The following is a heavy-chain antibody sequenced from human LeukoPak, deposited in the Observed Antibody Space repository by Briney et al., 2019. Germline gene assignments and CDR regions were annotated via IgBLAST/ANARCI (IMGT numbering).Heavy chain of an antibody. V-gene: IGHV3-30*03. CDR3: ARPPWATVGDAFDI. Sequence: SGGSLRLSCAASGFTFSSYVMHWVRQAPGKGLEWLAVISYDGSNKYYADSVKGRFTISRDNSKNTLYLQMNSLRAEDTAVYYCARPPWATVGDAFDIWGQGTMVTVSS. J-gene: IGHJ3*02. CDR1: GFTFSSYV. D-gene: IGHD1-26*01. CDR2: ISYDGSNK.